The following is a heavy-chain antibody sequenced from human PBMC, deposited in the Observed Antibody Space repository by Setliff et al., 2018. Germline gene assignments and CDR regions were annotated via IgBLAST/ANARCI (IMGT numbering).Heavy chain of an antibody. Sequence: SVTLSLTCTVSGGSISSGSYYWSWIRQPAGKGLEWIGHIYIGGSANYNPSLKSRVTMSIDTSKNQFSLKLNSVTAADMAVYYCAREQWLDPPGYYYMDVWAKGTTVTVSS. V-gene: IGHV4-61*09. CDR1: GGSISSGSYY. J-gene: IGHJ6*03. D-gene: IGHD6-19*01. CDR2: IYIGGSA. CDR3: AREQWLDPPGYYYMDV.